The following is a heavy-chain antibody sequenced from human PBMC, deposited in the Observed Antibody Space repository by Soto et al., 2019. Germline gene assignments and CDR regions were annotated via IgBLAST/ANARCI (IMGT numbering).Heavy chain of an antibody. V-gene: IGHV1-18*01. CDR1: GYTFTSYG. CDR2: ISPYNGNT. J-gene: IGHJ4*02. Sequence: ASVKVSCKASGYTFTSYGISWVRQAPGQGLEWMGWISPYNGNTNYAQKLQGRVTMTADESTSTAYMELSSLRSEDTAVYYCARASDRGAVAAIDYWGQGTLVNVSS. D-gene: IGHD6-19*01. CDR3: ARASDRGAVAAIDY.